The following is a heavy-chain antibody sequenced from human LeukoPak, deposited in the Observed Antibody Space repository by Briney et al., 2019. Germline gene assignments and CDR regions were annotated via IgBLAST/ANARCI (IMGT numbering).Heavy chain of an antibody. CDR2: IKQDGTEK. CDR3: VRDGRTWFRSSWYDY. D-gene: IGHD6-13*01. CDR1: GFTFSSYG. Sequence: GGSLRLSCAASGFTFSSYGMHWVRQAPGKGLEWVANIKQDGTEKYYVDSVKGRFTISRDNAKNSLYLQMNSLRAEDTAVYYCVRDGRTWFRSSWYDYWGQGTLVTVSS. V-gene: IGHV3-7*01. J-gene: IGHJ4*02.